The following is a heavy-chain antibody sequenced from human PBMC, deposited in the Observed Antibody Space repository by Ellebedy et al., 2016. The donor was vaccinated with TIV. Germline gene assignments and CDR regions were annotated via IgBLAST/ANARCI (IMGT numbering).Heavy chain of an antibody. CDR3: ARGWGSGTYYIAHLEY. D-gene: IGHD3-10*01. Sequence: GESLKISXAVPGFSISTSGMHWVRQAPGKGLEWVAVVFFNGFVKYYGDSVKGRFTISSDSSKNTVFLQMDGLTVEDTAVYYCARGWGSGTYYIAHLEYWGQGTLVTVSP. CDR1: GFSISTSG. V-gene: IGHV3-33*01. CDR2: VFFNGFVK. J-gene: IGHJ4*02.